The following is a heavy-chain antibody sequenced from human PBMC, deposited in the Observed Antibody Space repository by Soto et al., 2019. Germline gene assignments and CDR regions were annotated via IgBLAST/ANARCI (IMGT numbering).Heavy chain of an antibody. Sequence: QVQLQQWGAGLLKPSETLSLTCAVYGGSFSGYYWSWIRQPPGKGLEWIGEINHSGSTNYNPSLKSRVTTSVDTSKNQFSLKLSSVTAADTAMYSCARRRPIIAVAEQIDYWGQGTLVTVFS. CDR3: ARRRPIIAVAEQIDY. CDR1: GGSFSGYY. J-gene: IGHJ4*02. V-gene: IGHV4-34*01. D-gene: IGHD6-19*01. CDR2: INHSGST.